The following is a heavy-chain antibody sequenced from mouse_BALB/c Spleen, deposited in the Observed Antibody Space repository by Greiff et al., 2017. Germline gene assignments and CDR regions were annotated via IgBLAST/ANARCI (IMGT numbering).Heavy chain of an antibody. J-gene: IGHJ4*01. CDR2: ISSGSSTI. V-gene: IGHV5-17*02. Sequence: EVQLQESGGGLVQPGWSRKLSCAASGFTFSSFGMHWVRQAPEKGLEWVAYISSGSSTIYYADTVKGRFTISRDNPKNTLFLQMTSLRSEDTAMYYCARGDYSMDYWGQGTSVTVSS. CDR3: ARGDYSMDY. CDR1: GFTFSSFG.